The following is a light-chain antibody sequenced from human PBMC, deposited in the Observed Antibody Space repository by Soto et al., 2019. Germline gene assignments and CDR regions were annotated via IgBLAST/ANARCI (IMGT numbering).Light chain of an antibody. V-gene: IGLV2-8*01. CDR2: EVS. CDR3: SSYAGSNTYVV. Sequence: QSVLTQPPSASGSPGQSVTISCTGTNSDIGGYNYISWYQQHPGKAPKLMIYEVSRRPSGVPDRFSGSTSGNTASLTVSGLQAEDEADYYCSSYAGSNTYVVFGGGTKLTVL. CDR1: NSDIGGYNY. J-gene: IGLJ2*01.